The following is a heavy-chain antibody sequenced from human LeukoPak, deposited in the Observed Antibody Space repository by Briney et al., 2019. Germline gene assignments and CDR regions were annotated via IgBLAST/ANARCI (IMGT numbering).Heavy chain of an antibody. CDR2: IYYSGST. CDR3: VGDSSNY. J-gene: IGHJ4*02. CDR1: GGSISSSSYY. V-gene: IGHV4-39*07. Sequence: PSETLSLTCTVSGGSISSSSYYWGWIRQPPGKGLGWIGSIYYSGSTYYNPSLKSRVTISVDTSKNQFSLKLSSVTAADTAVYYCVGDSSNYWGQGTLVTVSS. D-gene: IGHD3-22*01.